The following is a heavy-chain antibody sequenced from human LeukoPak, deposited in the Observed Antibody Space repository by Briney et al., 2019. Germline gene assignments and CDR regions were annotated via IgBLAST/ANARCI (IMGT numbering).Heavy chain of an antibody. CDR3: ARENWVFDY. J-gene: IGHJ4*02. Sequence: SQTLSLTCTVSGGSISSGSYHWGWIRQPPGKGLEWIGSVYRSGTTYYDPSLKSRVTISVDTSKNQISLKVRSVTAADTAMYYCARENWVFDYWGQGILVTVSS. D-gene: IGHD7-27*01. V-gene: IGHV4-39*07. CDR2: VYRSGTT. CDR1: GGSISSGSYH.